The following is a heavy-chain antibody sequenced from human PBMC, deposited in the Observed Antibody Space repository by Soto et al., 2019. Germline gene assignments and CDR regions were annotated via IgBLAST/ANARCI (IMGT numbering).Heavy chain of an antibody. V-gene: IGHV4-39*01. J-gene: IGHJ4*02. CDR2: IEYNGVT. CDR1: GGSIYRGGYY. Sequence: SETLSLTCTVSGGSIYRGGYYWGWIRQPPVRGLEWVGNIEYNGVTYSNPSLKSRVTISRDTSKNQFSLKLTSVTAADTALYYCGKVLVGATGHTDSDSWGPGTLVTVS. D-gene: IGHD2-15*01. CDR3: GKVLVGATGHTDSDS.